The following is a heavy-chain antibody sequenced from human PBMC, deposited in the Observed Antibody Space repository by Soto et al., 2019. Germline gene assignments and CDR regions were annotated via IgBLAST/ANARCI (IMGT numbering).Heavy chain of an antibody. CDR2: IIPIFGTA. CDR1: GGTFSSYA. Sequence: QVQLVQSGAEVKKPGSSVKVSCKASGGTFSSYAISWVRQAPGQGLEWTGGIIPIFGTANYAQKFQGRVTNAPDAGTSTAYLGPSTLTSETTAVYYLARGKIAASGTFAYESQGTAVTVSS. V-gene: IGHV1-69*05. D-gene: IGHD6-13*01. J-gene: IGHJ4*02. CDR3: ARGKIAASGTFAY.